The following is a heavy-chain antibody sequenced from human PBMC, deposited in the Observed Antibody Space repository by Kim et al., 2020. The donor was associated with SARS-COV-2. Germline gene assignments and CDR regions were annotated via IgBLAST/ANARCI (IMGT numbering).Heavy chain of an antibody. CDR3: ARGYGSGSPYGMDV. CDR2: IYYSGST. J-gene: IGHJ6*02. V-gene: IGHV4-30-2*01. Sequence: LSLTCAVSGGSISSGGYSWSWIRQPPGKGLEWIGYIYYSGSTYYNPSLKSRVTISVDRSKNQFSLKLSSVTAVDTAVYYCARGYGSGSPYGMDVWGQGTTVTVSS. D-gene: IGHD3-10*01. CDR1: GGSISSGGYS.